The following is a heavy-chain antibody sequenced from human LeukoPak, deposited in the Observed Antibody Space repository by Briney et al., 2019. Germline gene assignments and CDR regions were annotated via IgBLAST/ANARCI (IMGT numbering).Heavy chain of an antibody. CDR1: RFTFSYYA. CDR3: ATDPPVVPGPMFYDY. J-gene: IGHJ4*02. CDR2: IRLDGNVK. V-gene: IGHV3-30*02. D-gene: IGHD2-2*01. Sequence: PGGSLRLSCAASRFTFSYYAIHWVRQAPGKGLEWVAFIRLDGNVKYYADFVMGRFSISRDNSKNTLFLQMNSLRPEDTAVYYCATDPPVVPGPMFYDYWGQGSLVTVSS.